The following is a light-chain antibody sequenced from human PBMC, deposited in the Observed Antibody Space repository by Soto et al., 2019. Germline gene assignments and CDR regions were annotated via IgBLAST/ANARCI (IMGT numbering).Light chain of an antibody. J-gene: IGLJ2*01. CDR3: SSYRSGSSVV. CDR1: SSDVGDYNY. CDR2: DVS. V-gene: IGLV2-14*01. Sequence: QSVLTQPASVSGSPGQSITISCTGSSSDVGDYNYVSWYQQHPGKVPKVMIYDVSNRPSGVSNRFSGSKSGNTASLTITGLQAEEEADYYCSSYRSGSSVVFGGGTKLTVL.